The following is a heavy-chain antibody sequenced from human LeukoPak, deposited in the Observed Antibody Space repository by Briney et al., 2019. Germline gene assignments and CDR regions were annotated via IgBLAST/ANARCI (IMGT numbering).Heavy chain of an antibody. CDR1: GGSISSSSYY. Sequence: SETLSLTCTVSGGSISSSSYYWGWIRQPPGKGLEWIGSIYYSGSTYYNPSLKSRVTISVDTSKNQFSLKLRSATAADTAVYFCARHLTGYCTDNNCPYYFDYWGQGTLVTVSP. CDR3: ARHLTGYCTDNNCPYYFDY. J-gene: IGHJ4*02. CDR2: IYYSGST. D-gene: IGHD2-8*02. V-gene: IGHV4-39*01.